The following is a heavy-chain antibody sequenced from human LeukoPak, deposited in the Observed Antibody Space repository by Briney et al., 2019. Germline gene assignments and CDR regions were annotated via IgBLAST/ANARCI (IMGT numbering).Heavy chain of an antibody. Sequence: PGGSLRLSCAASGFTFSSYSMNWVRQAPGKGLEWVSSISSSSSYIYYADSVKGRFTISRDNAKNSLYLQMNSLRAEDTAVYYCAKPSGGLRDLPYFDLWGRGTLVTVSS. D-gene: IGHD3-16*01. V-gene: IGHV3-21*01. CDR1: GFTFSSYS. CDR3: AKPSGGLRDLPYFDL. CDR2: ISSSSSYI. J-gene: IGHJ2*01.